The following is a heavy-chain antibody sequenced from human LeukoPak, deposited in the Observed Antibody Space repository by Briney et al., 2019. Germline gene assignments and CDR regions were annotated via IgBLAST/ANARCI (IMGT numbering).Heavy chain of an antibody. Sequence: SQTLSLTCTVSGGSISSGGYYWSWIRQPPGKGLEWIGYIYHSGSTYYNPSLKSRVTISVDRSKNQFSLKLSSVTAADTAVYYCARAHPGESVDWGQGTLVTVSS. CDR3: ARAHPGESVD. V-gene: IGHV4-30-2*01. D-gene: IGHD3-10*01. J-gene: IGHJ4*02. CDR1: GGSISSGGYY. CDR2: IYHSGST.